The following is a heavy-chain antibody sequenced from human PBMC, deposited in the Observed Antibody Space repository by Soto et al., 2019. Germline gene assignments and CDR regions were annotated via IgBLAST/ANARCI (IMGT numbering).Heavy chain of an antibody. V-gene: IGHV3-66*01. CDR3: ASAQEEDGSCYFDY. Sequence: EVQLVESGGGLVQPGGSLRLSCAASGFTVSSNYMSWVRQAPGKGLEWVSVIYSGGSTYYADSVKGRFTISRDNSKNTLYLQMNSLRAEDTAVYYCASAQEEDGSCYFDYWGQGTLVTVSS. CDR2: IYSGGST. J-gene: IGHJ4*02. D-gene: IGHD1-26*01. CDR1: GFTVSSNY.